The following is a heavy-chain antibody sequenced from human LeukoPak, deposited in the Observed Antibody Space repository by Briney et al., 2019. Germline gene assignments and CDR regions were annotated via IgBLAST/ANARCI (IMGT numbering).Heavy chain of an antibody. V-gene: IGHV5-51*01. CDR3: ARPQYFDWLSVDY. D-gene: IGHD3-9*01. CDR1: GYTFTGDY. Sequence: ASVKVSCKASGYTFTGDYMHWVRQMPGKGLEWMGIIYPGDSDTRYSPSFQGQVTISADKSISTAYLQWSSLKASDTAMYYCARPQYFDWLSVDYWGQGTLVTVSS. J-gene: IGHJ4*02. CDR2: IYPGDSDT.